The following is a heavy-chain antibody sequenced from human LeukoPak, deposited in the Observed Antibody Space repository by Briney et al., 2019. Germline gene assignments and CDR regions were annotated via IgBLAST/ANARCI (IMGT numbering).Heavy chain of an antibody. V-gene: IGHV1-18*01. J-gene: IGHJ4*01. CDR1: GYTFSNYG. Sequence: GASVTVSCKPSGYTFSNYGISWVRQAPGQGLEWMGWITAYNGNRLYAQRFQGRITLTTDTSTSTSYMELRSLEYDDTAIYYCARDNDKVVDHWGQGTLVTVSS. CDR3: ARDNDKVVDH. CDR2: ITAYNGNR. D-gene: IGHD1-1*01.